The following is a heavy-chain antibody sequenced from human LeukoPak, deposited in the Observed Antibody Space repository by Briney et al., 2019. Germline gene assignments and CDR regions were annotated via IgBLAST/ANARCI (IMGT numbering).Heavy chain of an antibody. Sequence: GGSLRLFCAASGFTFSSYAMSWVRQAPGKGLEWVSAISGSGGSTYYADSVKGRFTISRDNSKNTLYLQMNSLSAEDTAVYYCAKGGGYNDFDYWGQGTLVTVSS. CDR1: GFTFSSYA. CDR2: ISGSGGST. D-gene: IGHD5-24*01. CDR3: AKGGGYNDFDY. V-gene: IGHV3-23*01. J-gene: IGHJ4*02.